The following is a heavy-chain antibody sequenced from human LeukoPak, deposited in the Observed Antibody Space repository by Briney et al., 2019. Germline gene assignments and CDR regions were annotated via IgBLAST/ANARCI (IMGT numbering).Heavy chain of an antibody. V-gene: IGHV3-49*04. CDR2: IASETYGGTA. CDR1: GFTFGDYA. CDR3: TRDQTPYY. J-gene: IGHJ4*02. Sequence: GGSLRLSCTASGFTFGDYAMTWVRQAPGKGLEWVGFIASETYGGTAEYAASVKGRFIISRDDSKSIAYLQMNSLKTEDTAVYYCTRDQTPYYWGQGALVTVSS.